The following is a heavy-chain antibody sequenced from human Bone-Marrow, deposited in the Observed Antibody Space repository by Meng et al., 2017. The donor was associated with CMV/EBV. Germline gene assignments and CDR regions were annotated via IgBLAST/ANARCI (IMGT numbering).Heavy chain of an antibody. CDR1: GFTFSSYW. V-gene: IGHV3-7*01. D-gene: IGHD6-6*01. CDR2: IKQDGSEK. J-gene: IGHJ4*02. CDR3: ARARRYSSSSPYYFDY. Sequence: GESLKISCAVSGFTFSSYWMNWVRQAPGKGLEWVANIKQDGSEKYYVDSVKGRFTISRDNAKNSLYLQMNSLRAEDTAVYYCARARRYSSSSPYYFDYWGQGTLVTVSS.